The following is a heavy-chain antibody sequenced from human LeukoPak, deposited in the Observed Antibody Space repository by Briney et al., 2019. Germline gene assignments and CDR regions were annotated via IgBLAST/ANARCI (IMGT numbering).Heavy chain of an antibody. V-gene: IGHV3-30*18. CDR2: ISYDGSNK. CDR3: AKDWGTAMVDIDY. CDR1: GFTFSSYG. Sequence: PGRSLRLSCAASGFTFSSYGMHWVRQAPGKGLEWXAVISYDGSNKYYADSVKGRFTISRDNSKNTLYLQMNSLRAEDTAVYYCAKDWGTAMVDIDYWGQGTLVTVSS. D-gene: IGHD5-18*01. J-gene: IGHJ4*02.